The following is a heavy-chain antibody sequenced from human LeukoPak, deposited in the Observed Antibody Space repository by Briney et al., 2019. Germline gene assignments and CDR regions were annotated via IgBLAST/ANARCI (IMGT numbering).Heavy chain of an antibody. CDR1: GFTFSSYE. D-gene: IGHD3-3*01. CDR3: AIQMNNDFLPVSFDY. CDR2: ISSSGSTI. Sequence: PGGSLRLSCAASGFTFSSYEMNWVRQAPGKGLEWVSYISSSGSTIYYADSVKGRFTISRDNAKNSLYLQMNSLRAEDTAVYYCAIQMNNDFLPVSFDYGAQGPRSTFPS. V-gene: IGHV3-48*03. J-gene: IGHJ4*02.